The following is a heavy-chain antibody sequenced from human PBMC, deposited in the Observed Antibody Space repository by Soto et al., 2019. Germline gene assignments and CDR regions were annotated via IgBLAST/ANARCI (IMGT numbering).Heavy chain of an antibody. CDR1: GFIFSNYA. CDR3: ARSPGSNYAFYFDS. V-gene: IGHV3-23*01. D-gene: IGHD3-16*01. J-gene: IGHJ4*02. CDR2: ISGDDGSR. Sequence: GGSLRLSCSGSGFIFSNYAMTWFRQAPGKGLEWVSAISGDDGSRYYKDSVKGRFTISRDNTKKTLFLQLNTLRPEDTSVYFCARSPGSNYAFYFDSWGQGTPVTVSS.